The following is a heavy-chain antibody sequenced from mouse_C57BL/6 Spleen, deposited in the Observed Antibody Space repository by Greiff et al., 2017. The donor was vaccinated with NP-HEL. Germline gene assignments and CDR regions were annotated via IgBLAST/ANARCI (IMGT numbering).Heavy chain of an antibody. J-gene: IGHJ1*03. CDR2: INPNNGGT. V-gene: IGHV1-18*01. CDR1: GYTFTDYN. Sequence: VQLQQSGPELVKPGASVKIPCKASGYTFTDYNMDWVKQSHGKSLEWIGDINPNNGGTNYNKEFKGKATLTVDKSSNKAYMKLRSLTSEDTAVDYCARRYDGWYCDVWGKGTTVTVSS. D-gene: IGHD2-3*01. CDR3: ARRYDGWYCDV.